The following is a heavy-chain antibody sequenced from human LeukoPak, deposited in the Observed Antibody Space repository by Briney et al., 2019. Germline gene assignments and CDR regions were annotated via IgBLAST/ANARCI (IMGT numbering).Heavy chain of an antibody. CDR1: GGSISSGGYS. J-gene: IGHJ6*02. V-gene: IGHV4-30-2*01. CDR3: ARQGTTSYGMDV. CDR2: INHSGST. Sequence: PSQTLSLTCAVSGGSISSGGYSWSWIRQPPGKGLEWIGEINHSGSTNYNPSLKSRVTISVDTSKNQFSLKVTSVTAADTAVYYCARQGTTSYGMDVWGQGTTVTVSS. D-gene: IGHD1-1*01.